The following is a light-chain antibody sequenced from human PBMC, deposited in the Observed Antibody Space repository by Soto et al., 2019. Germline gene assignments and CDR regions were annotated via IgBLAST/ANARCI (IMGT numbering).Light chain of an antibody. CDR2: GAS. Sequence: DVQMTQSPSSLSASVGDTVNIACRASQPISNYLNCYQQKPGEVPKVLIFGASSLRSGVPSRFSGSGYGTDFTLTINNLHPDDIATYYCQQTYAVPLTFGQGTR. CDR1: QPISNY. V-gene: IGKV1-39*01. CDR3: QQTYAVPLT. J-gene: IGKJ5*01.